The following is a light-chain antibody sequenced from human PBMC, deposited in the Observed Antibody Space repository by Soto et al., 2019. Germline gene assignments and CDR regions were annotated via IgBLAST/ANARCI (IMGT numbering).Light chain of an antibody. CDR1: QTISTDD. Sequence: EIVLTQSPGTLSLSPGETATLSCRTSQTISTDDSAWYQQRPGQAPRLLVSATSRRATGIPDRFNGYGSGTDFTLTISRLEPEDFGVYYCYQYYSSPHTFGPGTRVDIK. CDR3: YQYYSSPHT. V-gene: IGKV3-20*01. CDR2: ATS. J-gene: IGKJ3*01.